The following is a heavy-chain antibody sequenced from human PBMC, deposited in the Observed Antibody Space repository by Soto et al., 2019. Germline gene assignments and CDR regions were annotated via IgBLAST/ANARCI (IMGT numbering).Heavy chain of an antibody. CDR3: ARVFRDCSGGSCYPGDDAFDI. D-gene: IGHD2-15*01. V-gene: IGHV3-21*01. CDR1: GFTFSSYG. J-gene: IGHJ3*02. CDR2: ISSSSSYI. Sequence: GGSLRLSCAASGFTFSSYGMNWVRQAPGKGLEWVSSISSSSSYIYYADSVKGRFTISRDNARNSLYLQMSSLRAEDTAVYYCARVFRDCSGGSCYPGDDAFDIWGRGTMVTVAS.